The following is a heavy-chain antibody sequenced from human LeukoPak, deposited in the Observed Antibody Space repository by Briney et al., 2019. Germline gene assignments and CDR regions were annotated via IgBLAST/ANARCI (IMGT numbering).Heavy chain of an antibody. CDR1: GFTFSSYA. J-gene: IGHJ4*02. V-gene: IGHV3-23*01. Sequence: GGSLRLSCAASGFTFSSYAMSWVRQAPGNGLEWVSAISGSGGSTYYADSVKGRFTISRDNSKNTLYLQMNSLRAEDTAVYYCAKSGGEERDPFRYFDYWGQGTLVTVSS. CDR3: AKSGGEERDPFRYFDY. CDR2: ISGSGGST. D-gene: IGHD2-21*01.